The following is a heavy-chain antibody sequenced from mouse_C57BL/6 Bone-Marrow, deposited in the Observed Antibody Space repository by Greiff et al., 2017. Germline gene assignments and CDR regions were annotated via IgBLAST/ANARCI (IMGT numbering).Heavy chain of an antibody. V-gene: IGHV1-39*01. Sequence: EVKLQESGPELVKPGASVKISCKASGYSFTDYNMNWVKQSNGKSLEWIGVINPNYGTTSYNQKFKGKATLTVDQSSSTAYMQLNSLTSEDSAVYYCARTGTTVVATLYYFDYWGQGTTLTVSS. CDR1: GYSFTDYN. J-gene: IGHJ2*01. CDR3: ARTGTTVVATLYYFDY. CDR2: INPNYGTT. D-gene: IGHD1-1*01.